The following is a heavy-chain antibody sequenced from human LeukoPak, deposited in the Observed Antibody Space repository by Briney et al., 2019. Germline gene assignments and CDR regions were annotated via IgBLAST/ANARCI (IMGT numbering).Heavy chain of an antibody. V-gene: IGHV4-59*01. J-gene: IGHJ4*02. D-gene: IGHD5-12*01. CDR3: ARGVAGYGPYDY. CDR1: GDSISTYY. CDR2: MYYSGST. Sequence: PSETLSLTCTVSGDSISTYYWSWIRQPPGKGLEWIGYMYYSGSTNYNPSLKSRVTISLDPPKNQFSLRLNSVTAADAAVYYCARGVAGYGPYDYWGQGNLVAVSS.